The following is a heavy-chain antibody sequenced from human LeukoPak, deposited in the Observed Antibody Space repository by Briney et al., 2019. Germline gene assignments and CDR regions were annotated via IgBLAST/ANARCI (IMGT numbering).Heavy chain of an antibody. V-gene: IGHV1-69*13. CDR3: ARGKVKYCGGDCPFDY. Sequence: ASVKVSCKASGGTFSSYAISWVRQAPGQGLEWMGGIIPIFGTANYAQKFQGRVTITADESTSTAYMELSSLRSEDTAVYYCARGKVKYCGGDCPFDYWGQGTLVTVSS. J-gene: IGHJ4*02. CDR2: IIPIFGTA. D-gene: IGHD2-21*02. CDR1: GGTFSSYA.